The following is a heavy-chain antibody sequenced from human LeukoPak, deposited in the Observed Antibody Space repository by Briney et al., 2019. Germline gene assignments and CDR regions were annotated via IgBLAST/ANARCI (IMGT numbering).Heavy chain of an antibody. J-gene: IGHJ6*02. CDR2: INHSGST. CDR3: ARRLRYYYGMDV. D-gene: IGHD5/OR15-5a*01. V-gene: IGHV4-34*01. Sequence: SETLSLTCAVYGGSFSGYYWSWIRQPPGKGLEWIGEINHSGSTNYNPSLKSRVTISVDTSKDQFSLKLSSVTAADTAVYYCARRLRYYYGMDVWGQGTTVTVSS. CDR1: GGSFSGYY.